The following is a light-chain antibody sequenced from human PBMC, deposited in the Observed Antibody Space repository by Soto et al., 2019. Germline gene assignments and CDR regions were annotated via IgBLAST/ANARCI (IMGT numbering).Light chain of an antibody. Sequence: IQMTQSPSTLSASVGDTVTITCRASQSISASLAWYQQKPGKAPNLLIYDASTVQGGVPSRFSGSGSGTESTLTVTSLQPEDFAADFCQQYDKYSTFGHGTKVDVK. CDR3: QQYDKYST. CDR2: DAS. V-gene: IGKV1-5*01. J-gene: IGKJ1*01. CDR1: QSISAS.